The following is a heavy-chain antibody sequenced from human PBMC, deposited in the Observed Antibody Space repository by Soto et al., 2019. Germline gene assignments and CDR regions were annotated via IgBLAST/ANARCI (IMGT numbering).Heavy chain of an antibody. CDR1: GYTFTDYG. Sequence: ASVKVSCKTSGYTFTDYGFSWVRQAPGQGPEWMGWITPYTGNTKFPQKFQGRVTMTTDRFTSTAYMELKSLTFDDTAVYYCARDRGSGSYYLGPFYFDYWGQGTLVTVSS. CDR2: ITPYTGNT. V-gene: IGHV1-18*01. J-gene: IGHJ4*02. D-gene: IGHD1-26*01. CDR3: ARDRGSGSYYLGPFYFDY.